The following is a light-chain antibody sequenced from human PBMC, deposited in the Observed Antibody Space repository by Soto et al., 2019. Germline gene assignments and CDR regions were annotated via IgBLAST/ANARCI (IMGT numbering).Light chain of an antibody. J-gene: IGKJ2*01. Sequence: EIVLTQSPATLSLSPGERATLSCRASQSVSSYLAWYQQKPGQAPRLLIYDASNRATGIPARFSGSGSGTDFTLTISSLVPEDFSVYYCQQRSNWPPSHTFGQGTKLEIK. CDR1: QSVSSY. CDR2: DAS. V-gene: IGKV3-11*01. CDR3: QQRSNWPPSHT.